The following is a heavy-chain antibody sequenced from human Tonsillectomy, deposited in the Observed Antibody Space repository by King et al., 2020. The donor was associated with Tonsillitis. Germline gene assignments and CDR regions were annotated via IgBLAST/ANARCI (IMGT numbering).Heavy chain of an antibody. V-gene: IGHV3-7*01. J-gene: IGHJ4*02. CDR1: GFTFSSYW. CDR3: ARVPWNYPFDH. Sequence: DVQLVESGGGLVQPGGSLRLSCAASGFTFSSYWMSWVRQAPGKGVEWVANIKQDGSEKNYVDSVKGRFTISRDNAKNSLYLQMNSLRAEDTAVYYCARVPWNYPFDHWGQGTLVTVSS. CDR2: IKQDGSEK. D-gene: IGHD1-7*01.